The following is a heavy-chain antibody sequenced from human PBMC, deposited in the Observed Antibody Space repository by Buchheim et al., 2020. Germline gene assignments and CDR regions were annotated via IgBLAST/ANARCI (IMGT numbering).Heavy chain of an antibody. CDR1: GYTFTSYD. J-gene: IGHJ6*02. V-gene: IGHV1-8*01. CDR2: MKPNSGNT. Sequence: QVQLVQSGAEVKKPGASVKVSCKASGYTFTSYDINWVRQAPGQGLEWMGWMKPNSGNTGYAQRFQGRVTMTRDISISTAYMELTSLRFDDTAVYYCARGDSYCSGGSCYSFRYYGMDVWGQGTT. CDR3: ARGDSYCSGGSCYSFRYYGMDV. D-gene: IGHD2-15*01.